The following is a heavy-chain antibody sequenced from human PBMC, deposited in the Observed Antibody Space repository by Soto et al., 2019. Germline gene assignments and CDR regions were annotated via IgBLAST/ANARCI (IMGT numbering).Heavy chain of an antibody. D-gene: IGHD4-17*01. CDR2: IFYSGST. V-gene: IGHV4-4*02. CDR1: VGSLSSTNW. Sequence: SETLHTRSAISVGSLSSTNWWSGGRQPPGKALEWLGEIFYSGSTKYNPSLNSRVTISADQSKNHLSLRLSSVTAADTAVYYCVHHGGDPYYHDFWGQGILVTVS. J-gene: IGHJ4*01. CDR3: VHHGGDPYYHDF.